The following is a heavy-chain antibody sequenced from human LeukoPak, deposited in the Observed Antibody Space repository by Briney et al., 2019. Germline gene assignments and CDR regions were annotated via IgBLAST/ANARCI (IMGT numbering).Heavy chain of an antibody. D-gene: IGHD1-26*01. J-gene: IGHJ4*02. V-gene: IGHV4-4*07. CDR3: ARENTGSYREFDY. CDR1: GGSISSYY. Sequence: SETLSLTCTVSGGSISSYYWSWLRQPAGKGLEWIGRIYSGGSTNYNPSLKSRVTMSVDSSNNQFSLKLSSVTAADTAVFYCARENTGSYREFDYWGQGTLVTVSS. CDR2: IYSGGST.